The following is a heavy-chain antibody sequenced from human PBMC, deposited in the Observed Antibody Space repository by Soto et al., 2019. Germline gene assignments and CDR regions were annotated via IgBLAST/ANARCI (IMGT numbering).Heavy chain of an antibody. CDR3: ASPKIAFYYWFDP. CDR2: IYYSGST. J-gene: IGHJ5*02. D-gene: IGHD3-3*02. Sequence: QLQLQESGPGLVKPSETLSLTCTVTGASISSSSYYWGWIRQPPGKGLAWIARIYYSGSTYYNPSLKSRVTISVDTPKHQFSMTLSSVTDAATAVYYRASPKIAFYYWFDPWGQGTLVTVSS. V-gene: IGHV4-39*01. CDR1: GASISSSSYY.